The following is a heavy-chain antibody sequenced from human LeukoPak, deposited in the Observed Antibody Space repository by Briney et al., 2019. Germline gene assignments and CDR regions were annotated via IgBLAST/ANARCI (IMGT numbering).Heavy chain of an antibody. D-gene: IGHD6-19*01. CDR1: GFTFSSYA. V-gene: IGHV3-23*01. Sequence: GGSLRLSCAASGFTFSSYAMSWVRQAPGKGLEWVSAISSSGGSTYYADSVKGRFTISRDNSKNTLYLQMNSLRAEDTAVYYCARPGIAVAGTPPLFDYWGQGTLVTVSS. CDR3: ARPGIAVAGTPPLFDY. J-gene: IGHJ4*02. CDR2: ISSSGGST.